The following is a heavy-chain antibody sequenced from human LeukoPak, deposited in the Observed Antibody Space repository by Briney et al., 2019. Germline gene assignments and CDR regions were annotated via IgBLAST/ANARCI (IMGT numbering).Heavy chain of an antibody. CDR1: GFSVSSNY. J-gene: IGHJ4*02. CDR2: IYTGGTT. Sequence: QSGGSLRLSCAASGFSVSSNYMNWVRQAPGKGLEWVSAIYTGGTTYYADSVKGRFTISRDSSKNTLYLQMNSLRAEDSAVYFCARDKLGSGYSSDFDYWGQGTLVTVSS. CDR3: ARDKLGSGYSSDFDY. D-gene: IGHD6-19*01. V-gene: IGHV3-66*02.